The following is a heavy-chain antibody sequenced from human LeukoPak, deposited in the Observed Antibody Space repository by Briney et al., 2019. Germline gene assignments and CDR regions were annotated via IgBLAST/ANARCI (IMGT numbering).Heavy chain of an antibody. CDR1: EYTFTDYA. CDR3: ARGRWSATTASYYLDF. J-gene: IGHJ4*02. Sequence: ASVKVSCKASEYTFTDYAINWVRQAPGQRLEWMGWINAGNGNTRYSQRFQGRVTITRDTSASTAFMELSSLTSEDTAVYYCARGRWSATTASYYLDFWGQGTLVTVSS. CDR2: INAGNGNT. V-gene: IGHV1-3*01. D-gene: IGHD5-24*01.